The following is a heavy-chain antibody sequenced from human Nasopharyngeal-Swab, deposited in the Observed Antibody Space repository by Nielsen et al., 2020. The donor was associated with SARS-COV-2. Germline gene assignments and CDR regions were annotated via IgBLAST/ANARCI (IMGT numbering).Heavy chain of an antibody. CDR2: IFSDSST. CDR1: GFTVSSKY. V-gene: IGHV3-53*01. CDR3: AREFCSGGTCYGYFDL. Sequence: GGSLRLSCAASGFTVSSKYMSWVRQAPGKGLKWVSLIFSDSSTYYADSVKGRFTISRDNSKNTLFLQMNSLRAEDTAIYYCAREFCSGGTCYGYFDLWGRGTLVTVSS. D-gene: IGHD2-15*01. J-gene: IGHJ2*01.